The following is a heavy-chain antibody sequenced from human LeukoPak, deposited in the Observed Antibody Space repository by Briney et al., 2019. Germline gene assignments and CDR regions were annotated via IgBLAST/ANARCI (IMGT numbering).Heavy chain of an antibody. Sequence: PGGSLRLSCTGSQLIFSKYGINWVRQSPGKGLEWISSITRSGSNIDYADSVRGRFTISRDSAKNSLFLHMNSLRVEDTAVYYCARLTIYDDTDYWGQGTLVTVSS. CDR1: QLIFSKYG. CDR3: ARLTIYDDTDY. J-gene: IGHJ4*02. V-gene: IGHV3-48*03. CDR2: ITRSGSNI. D-gene: IGHD3-3*01.